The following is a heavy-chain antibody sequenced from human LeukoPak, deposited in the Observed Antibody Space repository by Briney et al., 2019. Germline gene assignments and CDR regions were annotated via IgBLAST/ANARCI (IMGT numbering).Heavy chain of an antibody. CDR2: ISGSGGST. Sequence: GGSLRLSCVSSGFSFSHYAMSWVRQAPGKGLEWVSSISGSGGSTHYVDSVKGRFTISRDNAKNSLYLQMNSLRAEDTAVYYCARGPGSRGIFDYWGQGTLVTVSS. V-gene: IGHV3-23*01. J-gene: IGHJ4*02. CDR1: GFSFSHYA. D-gene: IGHD3-10*01. CDR3: ARGPGSRGIFDY.